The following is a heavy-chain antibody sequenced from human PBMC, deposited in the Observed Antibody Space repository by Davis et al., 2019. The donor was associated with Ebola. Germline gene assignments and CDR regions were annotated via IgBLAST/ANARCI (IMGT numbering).Heavy chain of an antibody. CDR2: INQDGNTK. J-gene: IGHJ4*02. CDR3: ARRSHY. D-gene: IGHD6-6*01. V-gene: IGHV3-7*01. Sequence: GESLKISCTASGFSFSSYWMCWVRQAPGKGLEWVANINQDGNTKQYVDSLKGRFTISRDNAKNSLRLQMTSLRAEDTAVYYCARRSHYWGQGTLVTVSS. CDR1: GFSFSSYW.